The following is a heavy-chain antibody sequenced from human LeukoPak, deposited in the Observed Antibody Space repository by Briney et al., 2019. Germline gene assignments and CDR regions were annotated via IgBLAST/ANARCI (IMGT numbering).Heavy chain of an antibody. D-gene: IGHD2-2*01. CDR1: GGSISSGGYY. J-gene: IGHJ5*02. CDR3: ARAPRLPAAVSRFDP. CDR2: IYHSGST. Sequence: PSQTLSLTCTVSGGSISSGGYYWSWIRQPPGKGLEWIGYIYHSGSTYYNPSLKSRVTISVDRSKNQFSLKLSSVTAADTAVYYCARAPRLPAAVSRFDPWGQGTLVTVSS. V-gene: IGHV4-30-2*01.